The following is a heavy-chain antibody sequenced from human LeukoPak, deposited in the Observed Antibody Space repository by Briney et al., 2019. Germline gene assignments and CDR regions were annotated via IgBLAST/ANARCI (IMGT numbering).Heavy chain of an antibody. CDR2: ISVSGGST. V-gene: IGHV3-23*01. D-gene: IGHD2-2*01. J-gene: IGHJ6*02. Sequence: QPGGSLRLSCAASGFTFTSYAMGWVRQAPGKGPEWVSSISVSGGSTYYADSVMGRFTISRDDSKNTLYLQMNSLRAEDTAVYHCAKRGYCSSTSCPRPLSLHGLDVWGQGTTVTVSS. CDR1: GFTFTSYA. CDR3: AKRGYCSSTSCPRPLSLHGLDV.